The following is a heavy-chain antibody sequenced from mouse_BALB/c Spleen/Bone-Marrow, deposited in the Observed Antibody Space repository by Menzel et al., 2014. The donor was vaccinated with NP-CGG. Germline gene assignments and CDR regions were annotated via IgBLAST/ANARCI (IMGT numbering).Heavy chain of an antibody. J-gene: IGHJ3*01. D-gene: IGHD2-4*01. V-gene: IGHV5-9-2*01. CDR3: ARHAYYDQTEVSFVY. Sequence: DVKLQESGGGLVKSGGSLKLSCAASGFTFSNYGMSWVRQTPEKRLEWVATISGGGSYTFYSDSVKGRFTISRDNAKNNLYLQLSSLRSEDTALYYCARHAYYDQTEVSFVYWGQGTLDTVSA. CDR2: ISGGGSYT. CDR1: GFTFSNYG.